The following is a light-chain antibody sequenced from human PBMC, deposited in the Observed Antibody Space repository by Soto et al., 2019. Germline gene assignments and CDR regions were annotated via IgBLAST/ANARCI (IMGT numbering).Light chain of an antibody. J-gene: IGKJ1*01. CDR2: TAS. V-gene: IGKV1-5*03. CDR1: QSISTS. CDR3: QQYNTYSRT. Sequence: DIQMNQSPSTLSASVGDRVTVTCRASQSISTSLAWYQQKPGKAPKRLIYTASSLESGVPSRFSGSGFGTEFTLTLSSLQPDDFATYYCQQYNTYSRTFGQGTKVEIK.